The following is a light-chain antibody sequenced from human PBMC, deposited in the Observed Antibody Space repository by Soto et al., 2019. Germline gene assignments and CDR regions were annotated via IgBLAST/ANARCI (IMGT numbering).Light chain of an antibody. CDR3: QQYGSSPWT. CDR1: QSVFSSY. CDR2: GAS. J-gene: IGKJ1*01. Sequence: EIVLTQSPGTLSLSPGERATLSCRASQSVFSSYLAWYQKKPGQAPRLLIYGASSRATGIPDRFSGSGSGTDFTLTSSSLEPEDFAVYYCQQYGSSPWTFGQGTKVEIK. V-gene: IGKV3-20*01.